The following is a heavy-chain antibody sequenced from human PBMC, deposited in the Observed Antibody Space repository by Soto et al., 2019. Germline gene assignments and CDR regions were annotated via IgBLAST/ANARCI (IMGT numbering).Heavy chain of an antibody. Sequence: SETLSLTCTVPGGSISSYYWSWIRQPPGKGLEWIGYIYYSGSTNYNPSLKSRVTISVDTSKNQFSLKLSSVTAADTAVYYCARHLLWFGEFPNWFDPWGQGTLVTVSS. CDR1: GGSISSYY. D-gene: IGHD3-10*01. J-gene: IGHJ5*02. V-gene: IGHV4-59*08. CDR3: ARHLLWFGEFPNWFDP. CDR2: IYYSGST.